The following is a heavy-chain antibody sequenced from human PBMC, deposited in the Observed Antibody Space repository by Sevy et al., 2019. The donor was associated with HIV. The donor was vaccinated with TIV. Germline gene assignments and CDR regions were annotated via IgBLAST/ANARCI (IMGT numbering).Heavy chain of an antibody. Sequence: ASVKVSCKVSGYTLTELSMHWVRQAPGKGLEWMGGFDPEDGETIYAQKFQGRVTMTEDTSTDTAYMGLGSLRSEDPAVYYCATDPGCSSTSCYEFDYWGQGTLVTVSS. CDR2: FDPEDGET. V-gene: IGHV1-24*01. CDR3: ATDPGCSSTSCYEFDY. CDR1: GYTLTELS. D-gene: IGHD2-2*01. J-gene: IGHJ4*02.